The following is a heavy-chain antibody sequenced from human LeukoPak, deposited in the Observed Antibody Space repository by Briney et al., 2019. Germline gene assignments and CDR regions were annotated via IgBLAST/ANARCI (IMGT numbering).Heavy chain of an antibody. CDR3: AREVLAKNYGLDV. V-gene: IGHV1-2*02. Sequence: GASVKVSCKASGYTGYYMHCVRQAPGQGLEWMGWINPNSGGTNYAQKFQGRVTMTRDTSISTAYMELSRLRSDDAAVYYCAREVLAKNYGLDVWGQGTTVTVSS. CDR2: INPNSGGT. D-gene: IGHD2-8*02. J-gene: IGHJ6*02. CDR1: GYTGYY.